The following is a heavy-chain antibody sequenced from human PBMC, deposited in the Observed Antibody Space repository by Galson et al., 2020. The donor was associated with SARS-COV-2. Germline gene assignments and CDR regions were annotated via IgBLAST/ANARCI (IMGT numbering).Heavy chain of an antibody. D-gene: IGHD6-13*01. CDR1: GFSLSTSGVG. J-gene: IGHJ4*02. CDR2: IYWDDDK. CDR3: AHSQTGQNSWDLFDY. V-gene: IGHV2-5*02. Sequence: SGPTLVKPTQTLTLTCTFSGFSLSTSGVGVGWIRQPPGQALEWLALIYWDDDKRYSPSLKSRLTITKDTSKNQVVLTMTNMDPVDTATYYCAHSQTGQNSWDLFDYWGQGTLVTVSS.